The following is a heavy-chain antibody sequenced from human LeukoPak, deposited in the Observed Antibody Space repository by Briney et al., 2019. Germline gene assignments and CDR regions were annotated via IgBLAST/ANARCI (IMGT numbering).Heavy chain of an antibody. Sequence: GGSLRLSCAVSGLSFSSYGVHWVRQAPGKGLEYVSAISSNGGSTYYADSVKGRFTISRDNSKNTLYLQMSSLRAEDTAVYYCVKVAWFDPWGQGTLVTVSS. CDR1: GLSFSSYG. CDR3: VKVAWFDP. V-gene: IGHV3-64D*09. J-gene: IGHJ5*02. CDR2: ISSNGGST.